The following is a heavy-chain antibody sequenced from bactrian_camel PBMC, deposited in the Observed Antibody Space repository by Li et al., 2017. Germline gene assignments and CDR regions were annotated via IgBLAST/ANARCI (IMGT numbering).Heavy chain of an antibody. CDR1: GVPFSPKC. V-gene: IGHV3S53*01. Sequence: HVQLVESGGGSVQAGGSLRLSCAASGVPFSPKCMGWFRQAPGKEREGVARITTGGTTIYTDSVKGRFTISQDNTKNMVYLQMNSLRPEDTGMYYCAADRALDDDCYVGSLYTDFAYWGQGTQVTVS. J-gene: IGHJ6*01. CDR3: AADRALDDDCYVGSLYTDFAY. D-gene: IGHD2*01. CDR2: ITTGGTT.